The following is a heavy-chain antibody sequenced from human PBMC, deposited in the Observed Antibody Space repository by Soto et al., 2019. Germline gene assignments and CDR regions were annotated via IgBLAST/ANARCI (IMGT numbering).Heavy chain of an antibody. V-gene: IGHV3-53*04. Sequence: GGSLRLSCAASGFTVSSNYMSWVRQAPGRGLEWVSVIYSGGSTYYADSVKGRFTISRHNSKNTLYLQMNSLRAEDTAVYYCVRSRVFIAVAGMATYYYYYVMDVWGQGTTVTVSS. CDR1: GFTVSSNY. CDR2: IYSGGST. CDR3: VRSRVFIAVAGMATYYYYYVMDV. D-gene: IGHD6-19*01. J-gene: IGHJ6*02.